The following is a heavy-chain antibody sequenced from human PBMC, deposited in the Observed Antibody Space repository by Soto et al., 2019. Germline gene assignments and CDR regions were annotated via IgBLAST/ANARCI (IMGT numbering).Heavy chain of an antibody. CDR1: GGTFSSYA. Sequence: ASVKVSCKASGGTFSSYAISWVRQAPGQGLEWMGWISANIGTTNYAQKLQGRVTMTTDTSTSTAYMELRSLRSDDTAVYYCARDRSITMIVVVIPDAFDIWGQGTMVTVSS. CDR3: ARDRSITMIVVVIPDAFDI. CDR2: ISANIGTT. V-gene: IGHV1-18*01. D-gene: IGHD3-22*01. J-gene: IGHJ3*02.